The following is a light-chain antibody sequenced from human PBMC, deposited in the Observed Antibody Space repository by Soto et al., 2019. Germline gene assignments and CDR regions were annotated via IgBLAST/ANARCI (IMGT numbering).Light chain of an antibody. J-gene: IGKJ1*01. CDR3: QQLNNYPPT. V-gene: IGKV1-9*01. CDR1: QGISSY. CDR2: LAS. Sequence: IQLTQSPSSLSASVGDRVTITCRASQGISSYLAWYQQKPGEAPKLLIYLASTLQTGVPSRFSGSGSGTDFTLPISSLQPEDFATYYCQQLNNYPPTFGQGTKVEIK.